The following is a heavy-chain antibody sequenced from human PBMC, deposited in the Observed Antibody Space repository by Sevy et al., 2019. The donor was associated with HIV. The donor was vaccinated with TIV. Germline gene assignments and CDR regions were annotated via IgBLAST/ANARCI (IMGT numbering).Heavy chain of an antibody. Sequence: SETLSLTCTVSGYSISSAYSWGWIRQPPGKGLEWIANIYHEGSTYYNPSLNSRVTISIDTSKNQFSLNLSSVTAADTAVYYCSSFGRLIIINDDTFEIWGQGTMVTVSS. D-gene: IGHD3-9*01. CDR2: IYHEGST. J-gene: IGHJ3*02. V-gene: IGHV4-38-2*02. CDR1: GYSISSAYS. CDR3: SSFGRLIIINDDTFEI.